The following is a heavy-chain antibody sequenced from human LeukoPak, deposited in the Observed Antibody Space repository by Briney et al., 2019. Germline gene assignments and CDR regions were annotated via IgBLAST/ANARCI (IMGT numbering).Heavy chain of an antibody. D-gene: IGHD4/OR15-4a*01. Sequence: PGGSLRLSCAASGFTFSSYAMNWVRQAPGKGLEWVSISGRGGDTYYADSVKGRFTISRDNSKNTLYLQMNSLRAEDTAVYYCAKARGATYGTYYFDYWGQGTLVTVSS. CDR2: SGRGGDT. V-gene: IGHV3-23*01. J-gene: IGHJ4*02. CDR3: AKARGATYGTYYFDY. CDR1: GFTFSSYA.